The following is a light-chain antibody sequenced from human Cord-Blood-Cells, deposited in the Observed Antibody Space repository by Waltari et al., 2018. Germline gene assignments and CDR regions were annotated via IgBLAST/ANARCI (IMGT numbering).Light chain of an antibody. CDR2: EVS. V-gene: IGLV2-23*02. CDR1: SSDVGSYNL. CDR3: CSYAGSSTFVV. Sequence: QSALTQPASVSGSPGQSITIPCTGTSSDVGSYNLVTWYQQHPGKAPKLMVDEVSKRPSGVCNRFSGSKSGNTASLTISGLQAEDEADYYCCSYAGSSTFVVFGGGTKLTVL. J-gene: IGLJ2*01.